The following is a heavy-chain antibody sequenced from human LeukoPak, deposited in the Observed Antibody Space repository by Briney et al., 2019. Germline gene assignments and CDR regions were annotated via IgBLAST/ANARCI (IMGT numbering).Heavy chain of an antibody. J-gene: IGHJ4*02. CDR1: GFTFSSYA. CDR2: ISSSGGST. Sequence: PGGSLRLSCAASGFTFSSYAMSWVRQAPGKGLEWVSDISSSGGSTFYADSVKGRFTISRDNSKNTLYLQMNSLRPEDTAVYYCAKGVLSSGWYVSYFDYWGQGTLVTVSS. V-gene: IGHV3-23*01. D-gene: IGHD6-19*01. CDR3: AKGVLSSGWYVSYFDY.